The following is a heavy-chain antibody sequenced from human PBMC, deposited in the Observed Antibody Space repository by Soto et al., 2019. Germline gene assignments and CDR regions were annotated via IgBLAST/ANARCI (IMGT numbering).Heavy chain of an antibody. CDR1: GFTLSGHW. CDR3: ARGGGCFDL. V-gene: IGHV3-74*01. D-gene: IGHD3-16*01. CDR2: VNNDGTR. J-gene: IGHJ4*02. Sequence: EVQLVESGGGSVQPGGSLRLSCAASGFTLSGHWMHWVRQVPGKGLVWVSYVNNDGTRIFADFVKGRFTVSRDNAMNTLYLQMNSLTAEDTAVYYCARGGGCFDLWSQGTLVAVSS.